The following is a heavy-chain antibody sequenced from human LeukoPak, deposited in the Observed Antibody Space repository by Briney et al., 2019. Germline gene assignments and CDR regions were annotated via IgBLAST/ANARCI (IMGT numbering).Heavy chain of an antibody. CDR3: ANIRQYCSSTSCYTEY. J-gene: IGHJ4*02. D-gene: IGHD2-2*02. Sequence: GGSLRLSCAASGFTFSSYGMHWVSQAPGKGLEWVAFIRYDGSNKYYADSVKGRFTISRDNSKNTLYLQMNSLRAEDTAVYYCANIRQYCSSTSCYTEYWGQGTLVTVSS. CDR1: GFTFSSYG. V-gene: IGHV3-30*02. CDR2: IRYDGSNK.